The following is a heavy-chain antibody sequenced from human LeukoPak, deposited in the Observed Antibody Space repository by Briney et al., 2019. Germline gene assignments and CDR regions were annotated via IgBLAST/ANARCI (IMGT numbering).Heavy chain of an antibody. CDR1: GFTFSSYA. CDR3: AKGPAPYCSGGSCYSPHWYFDL. J-gene: IGHJ2*01. CDR2: ISGSGNTT. D-gene: IGHD2-15*01. V-gene: IGHV3-23*01. Sequence: GGSLRLSCTVSGFTFSSYAMSWVRQAPGKGLEWVSAISGSGNTTYFGDSVTGRFTISRDNPKNTVYLQMNSLSAEDTAVYYCAKGPAPYCSGGSCYSPHWYFDLWGRGTLVTVSS.